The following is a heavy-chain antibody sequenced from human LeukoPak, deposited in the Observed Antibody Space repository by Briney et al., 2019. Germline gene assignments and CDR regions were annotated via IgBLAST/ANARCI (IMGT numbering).Heavy chain of an antibody. V-gene: IGHV4-34*01. J-gene: IGHJ2*01. Sequence: PSGTLSLTCAVYGGSFSGYYWSWIRQPPGKGLEWIGEINHSGSTNYDPSLKSRVTISVDTSKNQFSLKLSSVTAADTAVYYCARSAWRRYFDLWGRGTLVTVSS. D-gene: IGHD5-12*01. CDR3: ARSAWRRYFDL. CDR2: INHSGST. CDR1: GGSFSGYY.